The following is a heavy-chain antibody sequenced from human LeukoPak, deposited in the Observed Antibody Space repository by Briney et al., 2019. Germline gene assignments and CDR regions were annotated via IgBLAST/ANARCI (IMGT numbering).Heavy chain of an antibody. J-gene: IGHJ4*02. V-gene: IGHV3-7*01. Sequence: GSLRLSCAASGFTFNSCAMSWVRQAPGKGLEWVANIKQDGSEKYYVDSVKGRFTISRDNAKNSLYLQMNRLRAEDTAVYFCAVSFDFWGQGTLVTVSS. D-gene: IGHD5/OR15-5a*01. CDR3: AVSFDF. CDR2: IKQDGSEK. CDR1: GFTFNSCA.